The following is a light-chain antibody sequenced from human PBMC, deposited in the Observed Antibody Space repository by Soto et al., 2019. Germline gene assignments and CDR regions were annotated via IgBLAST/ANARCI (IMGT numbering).Light chain of an antibody. V-gene: IGKV1-39*01. CDR2: GAS. CDR1: QSISSN. Sequence: DIQRTQSPSSLSASLGDRVTITCRASQSISSNLIWYQQKSGEAPNLLIYGASTLQSGVPSRFSGSGSGTDFTLTICSLQPEDFATYYCQQSNSSPRTFGQGTKVDIK. J-gene: IGKJ1*01. CDR3: QQSNSSPRT.